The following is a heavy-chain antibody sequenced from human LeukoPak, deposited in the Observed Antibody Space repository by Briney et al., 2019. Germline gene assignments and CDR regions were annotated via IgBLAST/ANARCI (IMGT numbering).Heavy chain of an antibody. J-gene: IGHJ6*02. D-gene: IGHD2/OR15-2a*01. CDR2: IYYSGST. V-gene: IGHV4-31*03. Sequence: SETLSLTCTVSGGSISSGGYYWSWIRQHPGKGLEWIGYIYYSGSTYYNPSLKSRVTISVDTSKNQFSLKLSSVTAADTAVYYCARVFSYYCYGMDVWGQGTTVTVSS. CDR3: ARVFSYYCYGMDV. CDR1: GGSISSGGYY.